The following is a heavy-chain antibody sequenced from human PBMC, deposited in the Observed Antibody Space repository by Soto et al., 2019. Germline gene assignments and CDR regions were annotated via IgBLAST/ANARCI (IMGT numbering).Heavy chain of an antibody. D-gene: IGHD1-26*01. CDR3: AKDPFEYSATYPGH. V-gene: IGHV3-30*18. J-gene: IGHJ4*02. CDR1: GFSFSSFG. Sequence: PGGSLRLSCVGSGFSFSSFGMNWVRQAPGKGLEWVALIAHDGSNTDYIDSVKGRFTISRDNFMNTLYLQMDSLRPEDTGVYYCAKDPFEYSATYPGHWGQGTLVTVSS. CDR2: IAHDGSNT.